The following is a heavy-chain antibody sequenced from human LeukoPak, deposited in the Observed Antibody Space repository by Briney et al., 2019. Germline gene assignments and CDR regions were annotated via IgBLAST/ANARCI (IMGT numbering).Heavy chain of an antibody. D-gene: IGHD6-19*01. CDR1: GFTFHDYA. Sequence: PGGSLRLSCAASGFTFHDYAMHWVRQAPGKGLEWVSGISWNGGTIDYADSVKGRFTISRDNAKNSLYLQMNSLRAEDTAVYYCAKAVAGTVWIDYWGQGTLVTVSS. CDR2: ISWNGGTI. CDR3: AKAVAGTVWIDY. J-gene: IGHJ4*02. V-gene: IGHV3-9*01.